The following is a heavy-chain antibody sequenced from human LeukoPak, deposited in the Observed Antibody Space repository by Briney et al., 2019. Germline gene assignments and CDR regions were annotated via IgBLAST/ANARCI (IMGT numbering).Heavy chain of an antibody. CDR3: AKDDAWLRFGE. CDR2: ISVSGNT. CDR1: GFTLSSYA. J-gene: IGHJ4*02. Sequence: SGGSLRLSCAASGFTLSSYAMSWVRQAPGKGLEWVSAISVSGNTYHADSVKGRFTISRDNSKNTLYLEVISLTAEDTAVYYCAKDDAWLRFGEWSQGTLVTVSS. V-gene: IGHV3-23*01. D-gene: IGHD3-10*01.